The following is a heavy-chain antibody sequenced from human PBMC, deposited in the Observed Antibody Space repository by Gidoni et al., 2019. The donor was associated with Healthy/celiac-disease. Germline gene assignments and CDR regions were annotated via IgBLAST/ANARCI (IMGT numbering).Heavy chain of an antibody. CDR1: GFTFSSYS. V-gene: IGHV3-21*01. CDR2: ISSSSSYI. J-gene: IGHJ6*02. CDR3: ARGWQQLVSFYYYYGMDV. Sequence: EVQLVESGGGLVKPGGSLRLSCAASGFTFSSYSMNWVRQAPGKGLEWVSSISSSSSYIYYADSVKGRFTISRDNAKNSLYLQMNSLRAEDTAVYYCARGWQQLVSFYYYYGMDVWGQGTTVTVSS. D-gene: IGHD6-13*01.